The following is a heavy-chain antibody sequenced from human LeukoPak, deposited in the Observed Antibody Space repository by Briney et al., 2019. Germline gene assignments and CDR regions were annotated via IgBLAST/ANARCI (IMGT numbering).Heavy chain of an antibody. CDR2: INWNGGST. J-gene: IGHJ4*02. Sequence: GGSLRLSCAASGFTFDDYAMHWVRQAPGKGLEWVSGINWNGGSTGYADSVKGRFTISRDNAKNSLYLQMNSLRAEDTALYYCARDRVDTRVYYFDYWGQGTLVTVSS. CDR1: GFTFDDYA. CDR3: ARDRVDTRVYYFDY. D-gene: IGHD5-18*01. V-gene: IGHV3-20*04.